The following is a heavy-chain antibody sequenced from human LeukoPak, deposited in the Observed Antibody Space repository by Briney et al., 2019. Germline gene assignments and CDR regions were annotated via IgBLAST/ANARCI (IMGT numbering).Heavy chain of an antibody. V-gene: IGHV4-59*01. J-gene: IGHJ6*02. CDR1: GGSISSYY. Sequence: SETLSLTCTVSGGSISSYYWSWIRQPPGKGLEWIGYINYSGSTKYNSSLKSRVTMSVDTSKNQFSLKLSSVTAADTAVYYCATLKIWRNNARDVWGQGPTVTVSS. D-gene: IGHD2-15*01. CDR2: INYSGST. CDR3: ATLKIWRNNARDV.